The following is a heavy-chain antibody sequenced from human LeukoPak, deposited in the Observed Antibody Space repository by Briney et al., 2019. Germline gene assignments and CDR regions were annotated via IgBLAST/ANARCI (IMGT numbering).Heavy chain of an antibody. D-gene: IGHD6-19*01. CDR1: GGSISSYY. CDR2: IYYSGST. CDR3: ARAPRGSGWSNGGGNFDY. V-gene: IGHV4-59*01. Sequence: SETLSLTCTVSGGSISSYYWSWIRQPPGKGLEWIGYIYYSGSTNYNPSLKSRVTISVDTSKNQFSLKLSSVTAADTAVYYCARAPRGSGWSNGGGNFDYWGQGTLVTVSS. J-gene: IGHJ4*02.